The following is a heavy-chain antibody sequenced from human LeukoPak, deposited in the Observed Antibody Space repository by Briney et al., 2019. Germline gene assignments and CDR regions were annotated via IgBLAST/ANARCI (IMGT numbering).Heavy chain of an antibody. CDR2: IYYSGST. J-gene: IGHJ6*02. D-gene: IGHD3-9*01. CDR3: ARQMTAYDILTGYHRGYGMDV. Sequence: SETLSLTCTVSGGSISGYYWSWIRQPPGKGLEWIGYIYYSGSTNYYPSLKSRVTISVDTPKNQFSLKLSSVTAADTAVYYFARQMTAYDILTGYHRGYGMDVWGQGTTVTVSS. CDR1: GGSISGYY. V-gene: IGHV4-59*01.